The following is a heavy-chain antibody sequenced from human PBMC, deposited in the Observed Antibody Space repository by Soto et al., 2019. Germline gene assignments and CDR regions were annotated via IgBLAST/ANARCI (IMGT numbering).Heavy chain of an antibody. J-gene: IGHJ4*02. CDR1: GFTFNTYA. CDR2: ITDGGSNK. Sequence: PGGSLRLSCAASGFTFNTYAMSWVRQAPGKGLEWVSVITDGGSNKYYADSVKGRFTISRDNSKNTLYVQMNSLRGEDTAMYYCARAAGSSWYSQPNYWGQGTLVTVSS. CDR3: ARAAGSSWYSQPNY. V-gene: IGHV3-30-3*01. D-gene: IGHD6-13*01.